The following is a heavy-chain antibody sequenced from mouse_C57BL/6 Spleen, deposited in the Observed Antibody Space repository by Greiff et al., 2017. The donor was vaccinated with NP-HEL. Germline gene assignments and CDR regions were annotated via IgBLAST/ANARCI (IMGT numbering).Heavy chain of an antibody. Sequence: VQLQQSGAELVRPGTSVKVSCKASGYAFTNYLIEWVKQRPGQGLEWIGVINPGSGGTNYNEKFKGKATLTADKSSSTAYMQLSSLTSEDSAVYFCARADYVTRGFAYWGQGTLVTVSA. CDR3: ARADYVTRGFAY. D-gene: IGHD2-12*01. V-gene: IGHV1-54*01. CDR2: INPGSGGT. CDR1: GYAFTNYL. J-gene: IGHJ3*01.